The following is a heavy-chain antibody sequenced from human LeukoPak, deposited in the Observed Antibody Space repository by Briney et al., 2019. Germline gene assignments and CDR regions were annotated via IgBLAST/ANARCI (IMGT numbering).Heavy chain of an antibody. V-gene: IGHV3-11*05. CDR1: GFTFSDYY. CDR2: SNTGSTYT. J-gene: IGHJ2*01. Sequence: AGSLRLSCAASGFTFSDYYMTWIRQAAGKVLKCLSYSNTGSTYTNYANSVKGRFTISRDNAKNSLYLQLNSLRAEDTAVYYCTREDNWYFDLWGRGTLVTVSS. CDR3: TREDNWYFDL.